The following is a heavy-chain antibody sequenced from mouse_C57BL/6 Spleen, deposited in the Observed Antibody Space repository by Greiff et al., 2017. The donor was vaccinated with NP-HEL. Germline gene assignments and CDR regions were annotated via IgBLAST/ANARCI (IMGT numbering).Heavy chain of an antibody. CDR3: ARRKRYDYGAMDY. CDR1: GYSFTGYY. V-gene: IGHV1-42*01. CDR2: INPSTGGT. J-gene: IGHJ4*01. D-gene: IGHD2-4*01. Sequence: EVQLQQSGPELVKPGASVKISCKASGYSFTGYYMNWVKQSPEKSLEWIGEINPSTGGTTYNQKFKAKATLTVDKSSSTAYMQLKSLTSEDSAVYYCARRKRYDYGAMDYWGQGTSVTVSS.